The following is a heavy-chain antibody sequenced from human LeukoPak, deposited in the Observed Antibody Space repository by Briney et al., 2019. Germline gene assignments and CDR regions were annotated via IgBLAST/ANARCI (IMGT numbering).Heavy chain of an antibody. D-gene: IGHD3-16*01. CDR1: GFTFSSYG. CDR2: IWYDGSNK. Sequence: PGGSLRLSCAASGFTFSSYGMHWVRQAPGKGLEWVAVIWYDGSNKYYADSVKGRFTISRDNSKNTLYLQMNSLRAEDTAVYYCATSPSFGVYPLDYWGQGTLVTVSS. CDR3: ATSPSFGVYPLDY. J-gene: IGHJ4*02. V-gene: IGHV3-33*01.